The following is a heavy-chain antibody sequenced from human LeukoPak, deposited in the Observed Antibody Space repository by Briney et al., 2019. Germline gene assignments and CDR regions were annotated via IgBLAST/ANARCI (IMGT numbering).Heavy chain of an antibody. Sequence: PGRSLRLSCAASGFTFDDYAMHWVRQAPGKGLEWVSGISWNSGSIGYADSVKGRFTISRDNAKDSLYLQMNSLRAEDTALYYCAKELGYCSSTSCHASYYYYYGMDVWGQGTTVTVSS. J-gene: IGHJ6*02. V-gene: IGHV3-9*01. CDR1: GFTFDDYA. CDR2: ISWNSGSI. D-gene: IGHD2-2*01. CDR3: AKELGYCSSTSCHASYYYYYGMDV.